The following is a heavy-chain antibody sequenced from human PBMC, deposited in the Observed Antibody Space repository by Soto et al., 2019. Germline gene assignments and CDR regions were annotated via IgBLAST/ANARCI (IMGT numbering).Heavy chain of an antibody. V-gene: IGHV1-8*01. D-gene: IGHD2-2*01. CDR1: GYTFTSYD. CDR3: ARGSIVVVPAAIYNVRFYP. CDR2: MDPNSGNT. J-gene: IGHJ5*02. Sequence: ASVKVSCKASGYTFTSYDINWVRQATGQGLEWMGWMDPNSGNTGYAQKFQGRVTMTRNTSISTAYMELSSLRSEDTAVYYCARGSIVVVPAAIYNVRFYPWGQGTLVTVSS.